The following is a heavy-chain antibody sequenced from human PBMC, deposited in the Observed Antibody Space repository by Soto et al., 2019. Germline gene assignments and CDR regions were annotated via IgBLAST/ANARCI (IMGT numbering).Heavy chain of an antibody. J-gene: IGHJ3*02. CDR1: GFTFSSYS. CDR3: ARDKGPLAGYSYGYLGAFDI. Sequence: GGSLRLSCAASGFTFSSYSMNWVRQAPGKGLEWVSYISSSSSTIYYADSVKGRFTISRDNAKNSLYLQMNSLRAEDTAVYYCARDKGPLAGYSYGYLGAFDIWGQGTMVTVSS. D-gene: IGHD5-18*01. CDR2: ISSSSSTI. V-gene: IGHV3-48*01.